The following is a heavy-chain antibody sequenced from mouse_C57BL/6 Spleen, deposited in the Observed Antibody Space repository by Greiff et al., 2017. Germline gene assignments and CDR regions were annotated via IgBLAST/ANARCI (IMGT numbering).Heavy chain of an antibody. Sequence: VQLQQSGPELVKPGASVKISCKASGYTFTDYYMNWVKQSHGKSLEWIGDINPNNGGTSYNQKFKGKATLTVDKSSSTAYMELRSLTSEDSAVYYCARGGAYGSADYWGQGTTLTVSS. CDR3: ARGGAYGSADY. CDR2: INPNNGGT. V-gene: IGHV1-26*01. J-gene: IGHJ2*01. CDR1: GYTFTDYY. D-gene: IGHD1-1*01.